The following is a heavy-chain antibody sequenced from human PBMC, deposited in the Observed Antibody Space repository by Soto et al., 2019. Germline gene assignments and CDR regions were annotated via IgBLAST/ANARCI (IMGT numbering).Heavy chain of an antibody. J-gene: IGHJ5*02. V-gene: IGHV3-74*01. CDR1: GFTFSSYW. Sequence: GGSLRLSCAASGFTFSSYWMYWVRQAPGKGLVWVSRINSDGSSTTYADSVKGRFTISRDNAKNTLYLQMNSLRAEDTAVYYCARDRGWYGLHPWGQGTLVTVSS. CDR2: INSDGSST. CDR3: ARDRGWYGLHP. D-gene: IGHD6-19*01.